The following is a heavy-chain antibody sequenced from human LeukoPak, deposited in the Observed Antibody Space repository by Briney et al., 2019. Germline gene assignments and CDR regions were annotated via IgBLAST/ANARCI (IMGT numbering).Heavy chain of an antibody. CDR2: ISSSGTTI. J-gene: IGHJ4*02. CDR3: ARGLDDGYSYGLDY. CDR1: GFTFSSYE. V-gene: IGHV3-48*03. D-gene: IGHD5-18*01. Sequence: GGSLRLSCAASGFTFSSYEMNWVRQAPGKGLEWVSDISSSGTTIHYADSVKGRFTISRDNAKNSLYLQMSSLRAEDTAVYYCARGLDDGYSYGLDYWGQGTLVTVSS.